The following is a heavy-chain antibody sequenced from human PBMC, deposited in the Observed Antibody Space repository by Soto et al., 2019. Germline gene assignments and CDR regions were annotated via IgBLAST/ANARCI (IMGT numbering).Heavy chain of an antibody. V-gene: IGHV1-18*01. J-gene: IGHJ4*02. CDR2: ISAYNGNT. CDR3: ARDYVVVPAAGAGYFDY. D-gene: IGHD2-2*01. CDR1: GYTFTSYG. Sequence: ASVKVSCKASGYTFTSYGISWVRQAPGQGLEWMGWISAYNGNTNYAQKLQGRVTITADESTSTAYMELSSLRSEDTAVYYCARDYVVVPAAGAGYFDYWGQGTLVTVSS.